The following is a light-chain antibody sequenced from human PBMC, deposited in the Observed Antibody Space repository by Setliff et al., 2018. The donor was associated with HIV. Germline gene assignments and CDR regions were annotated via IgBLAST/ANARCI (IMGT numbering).Light chain of an antibody. CDR2: NND. Sequence: QSVLTQPPSTSGTPGQEVTISCSGSGSNIGRNSVFWYQQLPGTAPKLLMYNNDQRPSGVPDRFSGSKSGTSASLAISDLRSGDEADYYCATSDDSRSAVIFGGGTKGTVL. V-gene: IGLV1-47*02. CDR1: GSNIGRNS. CDR3: ATSDDSRSAVI. J-gene: IGLJ2*01.